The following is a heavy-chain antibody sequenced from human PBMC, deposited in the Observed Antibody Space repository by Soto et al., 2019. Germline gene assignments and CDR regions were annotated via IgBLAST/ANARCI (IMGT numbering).Heavy chain of an antibody. D-gene: IGHD6-19*01. V-gene: IGHV1-18*01. J-gene: IGHJ3*02. Sequence: QVQLVPSGAAVKKPGASVKVSCKASGYNFTSYGISWVRQAPGQGLEWMGWISPHNDRTKYARRFQDRVTMTTETPTSTVYMELGSLRSDDTAVYYCARDLYYSSGRYFDHDAFDIWGQGTVVTVSS. CDR2: ISPHNDRT. CDR3: ARDLYYSSGRYFDHDAFDI. CDR1: GYNFTSYG.